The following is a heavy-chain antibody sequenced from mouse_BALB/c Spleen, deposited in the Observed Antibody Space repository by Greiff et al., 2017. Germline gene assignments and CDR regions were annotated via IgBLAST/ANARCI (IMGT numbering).Heavy chain of an antibody. CDR1: GFAFSSYD. Sequence: EVQLVESGGGLVKPGGSLKLSCAASGFAFSSYDMSWVRQTPEKRLEWVAYISSGGGSTYYPDTVKGRFTISRDNAKNTLYLQMSSLKSEDTAMYYCARQAYYDSFAYWGQGTLVTVSA. CDR3: ARQAYYDSFAY. V-gene: IGHV5-12-1*01. D-gene: IGHD2-10*01. CDR2: ISSGGGST. J-gene: IGHJ3*01.